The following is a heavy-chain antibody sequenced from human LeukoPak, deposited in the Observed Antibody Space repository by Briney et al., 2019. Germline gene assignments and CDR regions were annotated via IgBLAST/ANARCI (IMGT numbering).Heavy chain of an antibody. D-gene: IGHD3-9*01. Sequence: GGSLRLSCAASGFTLSSNYMSWVRQAPGKGVERVSVIYSGGSTYYTDSLTVRFTISRDNSKNTLYLQMTSLRAEDTAVYYCASPHYAILSGLLNWGQGTLVTVSS. CDR3: ASPHYAILSGLLN. J-gene: IGHJ4*02. CDR1: GFTLSSNY. V-gene: IGHV3-53*01. CDR2: IYSGGST.